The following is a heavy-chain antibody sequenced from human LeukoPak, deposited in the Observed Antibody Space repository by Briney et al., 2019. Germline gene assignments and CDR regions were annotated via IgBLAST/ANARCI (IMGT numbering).Heavy chain of an antibody. J-gene: IGHJ6*03. CDR2: IYYSGST. CDR3: ARVGGYCSGGSCYYNYYYMDV. Sequence: PSETLSLTCTVSGGSISSYYWSWIRQPPGKGLEWIGYIYYSGSTNYNPSLKSRVTISVDTSKNQFSLKLSSVTAADTAVYYCARVGGYCSGGSCYYNYYYMDVWGKGTMVTVSS. V-gene: IGHV4-59*01. D-gene: IGHD2-15*01. CDR1: GGSISSYY.